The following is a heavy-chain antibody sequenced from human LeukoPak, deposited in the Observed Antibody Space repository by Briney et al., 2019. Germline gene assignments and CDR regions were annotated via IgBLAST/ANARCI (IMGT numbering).Heavy chain of an antibody. Sequence: ASVKVSCTASGYAFNDHGVNWVRQAPGQGLEWMGWISGYNGHTSYAQKFQGRVMVTTDRSTYTAYLELRSLRSDDTAVYYCARVPNPRNTYGYNDKWGQGTLVTVSS. D-gene: IGHD5-18*01. CDR3: ARVPNPRNTYGYNDK. V-gene: IGHV1-18*04. J-gene: IGHJ4*02. CDR1: GYAFNDHG. CDR2: ISGYNGHT.